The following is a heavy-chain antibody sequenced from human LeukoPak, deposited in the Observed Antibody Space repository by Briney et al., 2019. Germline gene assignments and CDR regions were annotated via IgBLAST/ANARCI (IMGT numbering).Heavy chain of an antibody. V-gene: IGHV4-4*07. CDR3: ARDRGYSSSWYREDIDFDY. J-gene: IGHJ4*02. Sequence: PSETLSLTCTVSGGSISSYYWSWIRQPAGKGLEWIGRIYTSGSTNYNPSLKSRVTMSVDTSKNQFFLKLSSVTAADTAVYYCARDRGYSSSWYREDIDFDYWGQGTLVTVSS. CDR2: IYTSGST. D-gene: IGHD6-13*01. CDR1: GGSISSYY.